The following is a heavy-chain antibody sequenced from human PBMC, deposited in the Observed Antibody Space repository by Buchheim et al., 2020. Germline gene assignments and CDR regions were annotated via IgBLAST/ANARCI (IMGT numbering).Heavy chain of an antibody. CDR1: GFTFSSYA. Sequence: QVQLVESGGGVVQPGRSLRLSCAASGFTFSSYAMHWVRQAPGKGLEWVAVISYDGSNKYYADSVKGRFTISRANSKNTLYLQMNSLRAEDTAVYYCARDLYYYDSSGYYDYYGMDVWGQGTT. J-gene: IGHJ6*02. CDR2: ISYDGSNK. D-gene: IGHD3-22*01. CDR3: ARDLYYYDSSGYYDYYGMDV. V-gene: IGHV3-30*04.